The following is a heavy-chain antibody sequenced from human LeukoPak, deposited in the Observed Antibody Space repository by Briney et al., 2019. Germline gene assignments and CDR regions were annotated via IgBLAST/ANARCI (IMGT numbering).Heavy chain of an antibody. D-gene: IGHD3-10*02. CDR3: AELGITMIGGV. J-gene: IGHJ6*04. CDR1: GFTFSTYN. CDR2: ISDSSSTT. Sequence: GGSLRRSCAASGFTFSTYNKHWVRQAPGKGLEWVSYISDSSSTTYYADSLKGRFTISRDNAKNSLYLQMNSLRAEDTAVYYCAELGITMIGGVWGKGTTVTVSS. V-gene: IGHV3-48*01.